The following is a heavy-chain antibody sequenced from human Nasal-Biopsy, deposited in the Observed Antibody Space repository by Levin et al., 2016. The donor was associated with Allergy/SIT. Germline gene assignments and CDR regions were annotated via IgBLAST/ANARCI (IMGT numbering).Heavy chain of an antibody. J-gene: IGHJ6*02. CDR1: GDSISGGF. CDR3: ARDLGTAASFPYYYSGLDV. CDR2: IHYSGDT. Sequence: SETLSLTCTVSGDSISGGFWNWIRQAPGKGLEWIGYIHYSGDTNYNPSLESRVTMSVDATKNQLSLKLRSVTAADTAVYYCARDLGTAASFPYYYSGLDVWGHGTSVTVSS. V-gene: IGHV4-59*01. D-gene: IGHD7-27*01.